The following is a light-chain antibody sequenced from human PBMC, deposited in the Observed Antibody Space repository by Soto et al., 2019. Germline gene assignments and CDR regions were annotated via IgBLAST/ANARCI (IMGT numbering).Light chain of an antibody. Sequence: EMVMTQSPATLSVSPGERATLSCRASQSVSSSLSCYQQKPVQAPRLLIYGASTRATGIPARFSGSGSGTEFTLTISSLQSEDFAVYYCQQYNNWWTFGQGTKVDIK. CDR2: GAS. J-gene: IGKJ1*01. V-gene: IGKV3-15*01. CDR1: QSVSSS. CDR3: QQYNNWWT.